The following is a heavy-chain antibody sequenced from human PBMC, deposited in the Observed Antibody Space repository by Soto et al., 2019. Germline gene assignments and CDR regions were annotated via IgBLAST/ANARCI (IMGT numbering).Heavy chain of an antibody. CDR2: ISNSGSTL. CDR3: ARGDHYFDY. D-gene: IGHD3-16*01. J-gene: IGHJ4*02. CDR1: GFTFSDQY. Sequence: GGSLRLSCAASGFTFSDQYMSWIRQAPGKGLEWVSYISNSGSTLYYADSVKGRFTISRDNAKNSLYLQMNSLRVEDTAVYYCARGDHYFDYWGQGTLVTVSS. V-gene: IGHV3-11*01.